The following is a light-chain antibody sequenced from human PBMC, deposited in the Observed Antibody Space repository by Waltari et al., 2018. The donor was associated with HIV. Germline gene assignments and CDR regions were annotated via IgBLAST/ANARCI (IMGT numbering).Light chain of an antibody. CDR3: QQYGSSSLWT. J-gene: IGKJ1*01. CDR2: GAS. CDR1: QTVSSRY. V-gene: IGKV3-20*01. Sequence: EIVLTQSPGTLSLSPGERATLSCRASQTVSSRYFAWYQQRPGQAPRLLIHGASTRATDIPDRFSGSGSGTDFTLTISRLEPEDVAVCYCQQYGSSSLWTFGQGTKVEIK.